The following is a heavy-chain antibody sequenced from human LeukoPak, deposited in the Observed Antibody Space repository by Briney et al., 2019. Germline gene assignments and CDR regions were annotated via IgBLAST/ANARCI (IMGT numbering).Heavy chain of an antibody. V-gene: IGHV1-58*01. CDR1: GFTFTSSA. CDR2: IVAGSGNT. CDR3: AAVLLWFGESSYGMDV. Sequence: SVKVSCKASGFTFTSSAVQWVRQARGQRLEWIGWIVAGSGNTNYAQKFQERVTITRDMPTSTAYMELSSLRSEDTAVYYCAAVLLWFGESSYGMDVWGKGTTVTVSS. D-gene: IGHD3-10*01. J-gene: IGHJ6*04.